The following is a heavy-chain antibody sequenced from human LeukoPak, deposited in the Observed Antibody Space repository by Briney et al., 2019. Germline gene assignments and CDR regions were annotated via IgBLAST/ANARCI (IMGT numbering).Heavy chain of an antibody. V-gene: IGHV3-30*03. CDR2: ISYDGSNK. CDR1: GFTFSSYG. CDR3: ARIDSYSSGWYYYYYYYMDV. D-gene: IGHD6-19*01. J-gene: IGHJ6*03. Sequence: GGSLRLSCAASGFTFSSYGMHWVRQAPGKGLEWVAVISYDGSNKYYADSVKGRFTISRDNSRNSLYLQMNSLRAEDTAVYYCARIDSYSSGWYYYYYYYMDVWGKGTTVTVSS.